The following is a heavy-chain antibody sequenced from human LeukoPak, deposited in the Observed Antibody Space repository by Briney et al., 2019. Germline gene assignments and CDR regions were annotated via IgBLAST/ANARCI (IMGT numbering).Heavy chain of an antibody. CDR2: IYPGDSDT. D-gene: IGHD6-13*01. J-gene: IGHJ4*02. CDR3: ASFYSSSWYPFDY. Sequence: PGESLKISCKGSGYSFTSYRIGWVRQMPGKGLEWMGIIYPGDSDTRYSPSFQGQVTISADKSISTAYLQWSSLKASDTAMYYCASFYSSSWYPFDYWGQGTLVTVSS. CDR1: GYSFTSYR. V-gene: IGHV5-51*01.